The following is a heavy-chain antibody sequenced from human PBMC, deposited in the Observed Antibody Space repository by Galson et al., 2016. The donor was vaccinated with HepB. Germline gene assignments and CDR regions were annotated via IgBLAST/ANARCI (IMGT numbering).Heavy chain of an antibody. Sequence: VKVSCKASGYTFTNYAMHWVRQAPGQRLGWMGWINAGNGNTKYSQKFQGRVTITRDTSASTAYMELSSPRSEDTAVYYCARASYYDSSGHDVFDIWGQGTMVTVSS. CDR2: INAGNGNT. D-gene: IGHD3-22*01. CDR1: GYTFTNYA. CDR3: ARASYYDSSGHDVFDI. J-gene: IGHJ3*02. V-gene: IGHV1-3*01.